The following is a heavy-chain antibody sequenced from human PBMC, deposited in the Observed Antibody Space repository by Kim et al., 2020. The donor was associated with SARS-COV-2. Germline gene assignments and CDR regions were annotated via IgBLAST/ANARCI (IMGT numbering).Heavy chain of an antibody. CDR2: IYSGGTT. J-gene: IGHJ4*02. CDR1: GITVSTNY. CDR3: AGDSHSGSRSSH. D-gene: IGHD1-26*01. Sequence: GGSLRLSCAASGITVSTNYMTWVRQAPGKGLEWVSVIYSGGTTYYGNSVKGRFTTSRDNSKNTVYLQMNSLRAVDTAVYYCAGDSHSGSRSSHWGQGTLVTVSS. V-gene: IGHV3-53*01.